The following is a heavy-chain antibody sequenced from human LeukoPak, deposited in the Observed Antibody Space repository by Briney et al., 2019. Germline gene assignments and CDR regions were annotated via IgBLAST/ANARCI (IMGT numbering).Heavy chain of an antibody. D-gene: IGHD3-10*01. Sequence: SETLSLTCTVSGGSISSFYWSWIRQSPGKGLELIGYTYNSGSTNYNPSLKSRVTISVDTSKNQFSLKLSSVTAADTAVYYCARVRGIGTMVRGVIPWFDPWGQGTLVTVSS. CDR1: GGSISSFY. J-gene: IGHJ5*02. V-gene: IGHV4-59*01. CDR2: TYNSGST. CDR3: ARVRGIGTMVRGVIPWFDP.